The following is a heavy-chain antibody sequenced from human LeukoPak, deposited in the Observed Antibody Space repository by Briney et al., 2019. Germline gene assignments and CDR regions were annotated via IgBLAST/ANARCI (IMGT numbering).Heavy chain of an antibody. CDR2: ISSSGSTI. CDR1: GFTFSSYE. J-gene: IGHJ4*02. CDR3: ASNLGLQIDY. V-gene: IGHV3-48*03. Sequence: PGGSLRLSCAASGFTFSSYEMNWVRQAPGKGLEWVSCISSSGSTIYYADSVKGRFTISRDNAKNSLYLQMNSLRAEDTAVYYCASNLGLQIDYWGQGTLVTVSS. D-gene: IGHD3-16*01.